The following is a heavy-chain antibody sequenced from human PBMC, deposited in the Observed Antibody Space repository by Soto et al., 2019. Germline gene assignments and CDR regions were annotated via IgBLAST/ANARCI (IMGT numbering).Heavy chain of an antibody. Sequence: EVQLVESGGDLVQPGGALTLSCAASGFTFSTYWMSWVRQAPGRGLEWLANINQDGTIRYYVASVRGRFTISRDNAKNSVYLQMDSLRSDDTALYYCARKGLGDFWGQGTLVTVSS. CDR2: INQDGTIR. CDR1: GFTFSTYW. CDR3: ARKGLGDF. J-gene: IGHJ4*02. V-gene: IGHV3-7*01. D-gene: IGHD3-16*01.